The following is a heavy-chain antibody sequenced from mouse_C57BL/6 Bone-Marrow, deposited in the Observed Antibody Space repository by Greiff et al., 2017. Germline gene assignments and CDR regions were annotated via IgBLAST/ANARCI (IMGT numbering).Heavy chain of an antibody. CDR1: GFSLTSYG. CDR2: IWRGGST. Sequence: VQGVESGPGLVQPSQSLSITCTVSGFSLTSYGVHWVRQSPGKGLEWLGVIWRGGSTDYNAAFMSRLSITKDNSKSQVFFKMNSLQADDTAIYYCAKTGIVTTGAMDYWGQGTSVTVSS. J-gene: IGHJ4*01. CDR3: AKTGIVTTGAMDY. V-gene: IGHV2-5*01. D-gene: IGHD2-5*01.